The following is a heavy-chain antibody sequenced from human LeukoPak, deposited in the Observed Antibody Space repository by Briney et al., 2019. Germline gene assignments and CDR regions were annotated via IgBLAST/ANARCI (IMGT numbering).Heavy chain of an antibody. CDR1: GFTFSSYA. CDR2: ISGSGGST. J-gene: IGHJ4*02. Sequence: GGSLRLSCAASGFTFSSYAMTWVRQAPGKGLEWVSAISGSGGSTYYADSVKGRFTISRDNSKNTLSLQMNSLRAEDTAVYYCARWGGYYYGSGSSYFDYWGQGTLVPVSS. CDR3: ARWGGYYYGSGSSYFDY. D-gene: IGHD3-10*01. V-gene: IGHV3-23*01.